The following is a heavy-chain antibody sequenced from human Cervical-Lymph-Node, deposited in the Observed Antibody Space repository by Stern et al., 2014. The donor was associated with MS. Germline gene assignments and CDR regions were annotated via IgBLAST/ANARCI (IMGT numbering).Heavy chain of an antibody. CDR2: IHYRGST. J-gene: IGHJ4*02. V-gene: IGHV4-31*03. D-gene: IGHD3-16*01. CDR1: GGSISTTGYY. CDR3: ARSDRLWGSFDY. Sequence: QVQLVESGPGLAKPSQTLSLTCTVSGGSISTTGYYWTWIRQHPGKGLEWIGYIHYRGSTYYNPSLKSRGTISVDTSKNQFSLNLTSVTAADTALYYCARSDRLWGSFDYWGQGSLVTVSS.